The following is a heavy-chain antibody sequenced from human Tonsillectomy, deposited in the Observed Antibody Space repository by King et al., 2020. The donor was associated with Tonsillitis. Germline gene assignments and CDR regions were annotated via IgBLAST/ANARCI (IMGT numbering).Heavy chain of an antibody. V-gene: IGHV3-66*01. J-gene: IGHJ4*02. Sequence: VQLVESGGGLVQPGGSLRLSCAASGFTVSFNYMSWVRQAPGRGLEWVPVLYSGGNTYYADPVKGRFNISRDNSKNTLYLHMTSLRAEDTALYYCARDEYSSGLFDYWGQGTLVTVSS. D-gene: IGHD6-19*01. CDR2: LYSGGNT. CDR3: ARDEYSSGLFDY. CDR1: GFTVSFNY.